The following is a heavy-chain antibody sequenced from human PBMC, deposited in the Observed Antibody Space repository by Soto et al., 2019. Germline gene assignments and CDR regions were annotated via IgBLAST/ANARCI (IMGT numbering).Heavy chain of an antibody. J-gene: IGHJ5*02. V-gene: IGHV4-39*01. D-gene: IGHD6-6*01. CDR3: ARHISSIAARGRRYNWFDP. Sequence: SETLSLTCTVSGGSISSSSYYWGWIRQPPGKGLEWIGSIYYSGSTYYNPSLKSRVTISVDTSKNQFSLKLSSVTAADTAVYYCARHISSIAARGRRYNWFDPWGQGTLVTVSS. CDR2: IYYSGST. CDR1: GGSISSSSYY.